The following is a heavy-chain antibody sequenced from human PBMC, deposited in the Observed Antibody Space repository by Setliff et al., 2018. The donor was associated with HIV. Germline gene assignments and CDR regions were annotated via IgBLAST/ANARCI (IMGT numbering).Heavy chain of an antibody. CDR2: IHDNGKA. CDR1: GDYISSDDYY. CDR3: VRYRSKIDWFDP. J-gene: IGHJ5*02. Sequence: SETLSLTCTVSGDYISSDDYYWGRIRQAPGKGLEWMGFIHDNGKAFYDTALKSRLTMYADTSRTQFYLNLRSVTASDTAVYYCVRYRSKIDWFDPWGQGTLVTVSS. D-gene: IGHD1-26*01. V-gene: IGHV4-39*01.